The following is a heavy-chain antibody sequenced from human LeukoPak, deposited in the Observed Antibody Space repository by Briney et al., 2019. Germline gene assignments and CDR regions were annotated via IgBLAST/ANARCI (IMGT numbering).Heavy chain of an antibody. J-gene: IGHJ4*02. Sequence: SETLSLTCTVSGGSISSYYWSWIRQSPGKGLEWIGYIHDSGHANYNPSFKSRVTISVDTSKNQFSLKVRSVTAADTAVYYCATFSGVAAIGPDVDYWGQGTLVTVSS. V-gene: IGHV4-59*01. CDR1: GGSISSYY. D-gene: IGHD5-24*01. CDR2: IHDSGHA. CDR3: ATFSGVAAIGPDVDY.